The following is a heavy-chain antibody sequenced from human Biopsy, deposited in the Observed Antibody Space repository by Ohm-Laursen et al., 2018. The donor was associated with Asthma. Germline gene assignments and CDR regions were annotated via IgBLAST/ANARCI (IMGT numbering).Heavy chain of an antibody. D-gene: IGHD3-10*01. CDR1: GYTFNSAG. CDR3: ARAVDYSHYYGIDV. Sequence: SVKASCNTSGYTFNSAGITWVRRAPGQGLEWMGWISVYNGNTKVAQKLQDRVTMITDTSTSTAYMELRSLRSDDTAVYFCARAVDYSHYYGIDVWGQGTTVTVS. CDR2: ISVYNGNT. J-gene: IGHJ6*02. V-gene: IGHV1-18*01.